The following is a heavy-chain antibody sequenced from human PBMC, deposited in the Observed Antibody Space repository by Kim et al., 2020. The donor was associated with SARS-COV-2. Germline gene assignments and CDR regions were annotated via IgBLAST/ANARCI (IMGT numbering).Heavy chain of an antibody. CDR1: GGTFSSYA. D-gene: IGHD3-3*01. V-gene: IGHV1-69*13. Sequence: SVKVSCKASGGTFSSYAISWVRQAPGQGLEWMGGIIPIFGTANYAQKFQGRVTITADESTSTAYMELSSLRSEDTAVYYCARDRITIFGVGPGAFDIWGQGTMVTVSS. CDR2: IIPIFGTA. J-gene: IGHJ3*02. CDR3: ARDRITIFGVGPGAFDI.